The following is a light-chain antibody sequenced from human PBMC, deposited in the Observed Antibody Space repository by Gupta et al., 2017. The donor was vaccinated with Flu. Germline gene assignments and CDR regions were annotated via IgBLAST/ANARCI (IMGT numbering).Light chain of an antibody. CDR2: EVS. CDR3: SSYTSSSTLDWV. Sequence: QPALTQPASVSGSPGQSITISCIGTSSDVGGYNYVSWYQHHPGKAPKLMIYEVSNRPSGVSNRFSGSKSDNTASLTISGLQAEDEADYYCSSYTSSSTLDWVFGGGTKLTVL. J-gene: IGLJ3*02. V-gene: IGLV2-14*01. CDR1: SSDVGGYNY.